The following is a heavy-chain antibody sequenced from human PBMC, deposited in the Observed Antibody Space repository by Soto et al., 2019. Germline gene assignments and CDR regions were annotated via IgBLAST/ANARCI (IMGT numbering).Heavy chain of an antibody. V-gene: IGHV3-23*01. CDR2: ITGTTGST. CDR1: GFTFSSFA. CDR3: AKMSGTYGNGFFDY. J-gene: IGHJ4*02. D-gene: IGHD1-26*01. Sequence: PGGSLRLSCAASGFTFSSFAMSRVRQTPGKGPEWVSVITGTTGSTFYADSVKGRFSISRDNSKNTFYLQMDNLRAEDTALYYCAKMSGTYGNGFFDYWGQGTLVTVSS.